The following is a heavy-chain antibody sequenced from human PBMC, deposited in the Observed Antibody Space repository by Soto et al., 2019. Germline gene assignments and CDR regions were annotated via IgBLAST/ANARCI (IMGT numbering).Heavy chain of an antibody. CDR1: GGSISSGGYY. CDR3: ARLDNSGYYYGYYFDY. V-gene: IGHV4-31*03. J-gene: IGHJ4*02. CDR2: IYYSGST. Sequence: SETLSLTCTVSGGSISSGGYYWGWIRQHPGKGLEWIGYIYYSGSTYYNPSLKSRVTISVDTSKNQFSLKLSSVTAADTAVYYCARLDNSGYYYGYYFDYWGQGTLVTVSS. D-gene: IGHD3-22*01.